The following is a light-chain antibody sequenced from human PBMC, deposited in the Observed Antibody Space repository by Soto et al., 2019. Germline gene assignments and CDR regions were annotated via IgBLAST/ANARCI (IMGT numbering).Light chain of an antibody. CDR2: RAS. V-gene: IGKV3-15*01. J-gene: IGKJ1*01. Sequence: EILITQSPVTLSVSPGERATLSCRASQSIGNNLAWHQQIPGQAPRLLVYRASTRDTGIPARFSGSGSGTDFTLPISRLQSEDFEVYYCQQYNNWPITFGQGTQVDIK. CDR3: QQYNNWPIT. CDR1: QSIGNN.